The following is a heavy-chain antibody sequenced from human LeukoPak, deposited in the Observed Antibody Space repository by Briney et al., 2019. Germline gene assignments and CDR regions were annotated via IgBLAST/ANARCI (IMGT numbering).Heavy chain of an antibody. Sequence: ASVTVSCKASGYTFTNYGIVWVRQSPGQGLESMGWFSAYNGHTKYAQKFHSRVAMTTDTSTSTAYVELRSLRSDDTAIYYCARALYSDYYSYLSWFDPWGQGTLVTVSS. V-gene: IGHV1-18*01. CDR2: FSAYNGHT. D-gene: IGHD5-12*01. J-gene: IGHJ5*02. CDR3: ARALYSDYYSYLSWFDP. CDR1: GYTFTNYG.